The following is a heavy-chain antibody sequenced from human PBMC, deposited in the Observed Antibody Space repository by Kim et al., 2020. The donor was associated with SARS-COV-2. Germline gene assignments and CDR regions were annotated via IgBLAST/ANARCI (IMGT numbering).Heavy chain of an antibody. CDR1: GYSFTSYW. CDR2: IYPGDSDT. CDR3: ARPRGGIHYGSGRDYYYGMDV. J-gene: IGHJ6*02. Sequence: GESLKISCKGSGYSFTSYWIGWVRQMPGKGLEWMGIIYPGDSDTIYSPSFQGQVTISADKSISTAYLQWSSLKASDTAMYYCARPRGGIHYGSGRDYYYGMDVWGQGTTVTVSS. D-gene: IGHD3-10*01. V-gene: IGHV5-51*01.